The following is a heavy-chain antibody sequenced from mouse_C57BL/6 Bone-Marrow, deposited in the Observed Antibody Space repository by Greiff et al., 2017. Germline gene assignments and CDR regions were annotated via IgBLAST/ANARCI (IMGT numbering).Heavy chain of an antibody. Sequence: EVKLVESEGGLVQPGSSMKLSCTASGFTFSDYYMAWVRQVPEKGLEWVANINYDGSSTYYLDSLKSRFIISRDNAKNILYLQMSSLKSEVTATYYCARDGSSYWYFDVWGTGTTVTVSS. D-gene: IGHD1-1*01. V-gene: IGHV5-16*01. CDR3: ARDGSSYWYFDV. CDR1: GFTFSDYY. CDR2: INYDGSST. J-gene: IGHJ1*03.